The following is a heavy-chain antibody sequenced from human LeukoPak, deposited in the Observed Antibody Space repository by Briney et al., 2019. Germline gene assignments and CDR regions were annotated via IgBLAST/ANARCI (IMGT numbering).Heavy chain of an antibody. CDR3: VRGHCTGASCYSLTPTSYFDK. J-gene: IGHJ4*02. CDR2: ISGFSNYI. CDR1: GFTFSSYS. Sequence: GGSLRLSCTASGFTFSSYSINWVRQAPGKGLEWVASISGFSNYIHYRDSVKGRFTITRDNARQLVTLQMNRLRDEDTALYYCVRGHCTGASCYSLTPTSYFDKWGQGTLVTVSS. V-gene: IGHV3-21*01. D-gene: IGHD2-15*01.